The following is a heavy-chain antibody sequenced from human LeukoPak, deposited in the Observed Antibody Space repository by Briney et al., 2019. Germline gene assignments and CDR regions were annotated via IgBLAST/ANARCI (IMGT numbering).Heavy chain of an antibody. J-gene: IGHJ4*02. CDR3: ARILVAGGYYFDY. Sequence: ASVKVSCKASGYTFTGYYMHWVRQAPGQGLEWMGWINPNSGGTNYAQKSQGRVTMTRDTSISTAYMELSRLRSDDTAVYYCARILVAGGYYFDYWGQGTLVTVSS. D-gene: IGHD2-15*01. V-gene: IGHV1-2*02. CDR2: INPNSGGT. CDR1: GYTFTGYY.